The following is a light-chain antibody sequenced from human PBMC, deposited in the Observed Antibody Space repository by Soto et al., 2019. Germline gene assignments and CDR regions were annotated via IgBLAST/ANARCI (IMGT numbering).Light chain of an antibody. J-gene: IGLJ1*01. CDR2: SNN. Sequence: QSVLTQPPSASGTPGQRVTISCSGSSSNIGSNTVNWYQQLPGTAPKLLIYSNNQRPSGVPDRFSGSKSGTSASLAISGLQSEDEADYYCAESDASPNGYVFGTGTKVTVL. CDR1: SSNIGSNT. CDR3: AESDASPNGYV. V-gene: IGLV1-44*01.